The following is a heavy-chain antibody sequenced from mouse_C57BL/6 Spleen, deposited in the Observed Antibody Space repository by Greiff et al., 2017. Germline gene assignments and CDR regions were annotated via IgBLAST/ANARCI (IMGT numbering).Heavy chain of an antibody. CDR3: ARALNWDFDY. J-gene: IGHJ2*01. V-gene: IGHV5-16*01. CDR2: INYDGSST. Sequence: EVKVEESEGGLVQPGSSMKLSCTASGFTFSDYYMAWVRQVPEKGLEWVANINYDGSSTYYLDSLKSRFIISRDNAKNILYLQMSSLKSEDTATYYCARALNWDFDYWGQGTTLTVSS. D-gene: IGHD4-1*01. CDR1: GFTFSDYY.